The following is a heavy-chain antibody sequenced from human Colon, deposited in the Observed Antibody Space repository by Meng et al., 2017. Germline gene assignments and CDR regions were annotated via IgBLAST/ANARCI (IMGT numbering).Heavy chain of an antibody. CDR1: GFTFRGHY. V-gene: IGHV3-11*01. D-gene: IGHD7-27*01. J-gene: IGHJ4*02. CDR2: ISTGATTI. Sequence: GGSLRLSCAASGFTFRGHYMTWIRQAPGKRLEWLAYISTGATTIDYADSLKGRFTISRDDSKNSLYLQMNSLRDDDSALYFCARGHWGLDYWGQGTLVTVSS. CDR3: ARGHWGLDY.